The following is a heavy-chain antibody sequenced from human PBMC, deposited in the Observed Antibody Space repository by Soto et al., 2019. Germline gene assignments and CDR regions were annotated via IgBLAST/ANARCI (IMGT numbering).Heavy chain of an antibody. V-gene: IGHV4-39*01. CDR3: ARHGGTTPFDF. J-gene: IGHJ4*02. CDR1: GDSIRGSNYY. Sequence: QLQLLESGPGLVKPSETLSLTCTVSGDSIRGSNYYWAWIRQPPGQELEWIGTVYYSGSTYYHPSLKSRVTLSVDPSTNQFSLRPNSVTATDTGTYFCARHGGTTPFDFWGQGMQVAVSS. CDR2: VYYSGST. D-gene: IGHD4-17*01.